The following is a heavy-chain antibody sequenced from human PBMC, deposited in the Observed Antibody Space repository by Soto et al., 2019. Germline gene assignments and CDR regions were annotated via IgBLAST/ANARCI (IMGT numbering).Heavy chain of an antibody. J-gene: IGHJ4*02. V-gene: IGHV3-11*03. CDR3: ARSDAHSSSWTHDY. D-gene: IGHD6-13*01. CDR2: ISSSSSYT. CDR1: GFTFSDYY. Sequence: PGGSLRLSCAASGFTFSDYYMSWIRQAPGKGLEWVSYISSSSSYTNYADSVKGRFTISRDNAKNSLYLQMNSLRAEDTAVYYCARSDAHSSSWTHDYWGQGTLVTVSS.